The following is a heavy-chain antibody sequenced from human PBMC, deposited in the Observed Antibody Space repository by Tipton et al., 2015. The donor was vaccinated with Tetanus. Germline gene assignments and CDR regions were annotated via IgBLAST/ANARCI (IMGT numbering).Heavy chain of an antibody. CDR1: GGSPRSGDYQ. CDR3: ARHLYGYWFDP. CDR2: IYFEGST. J-gene: IGHJ5*02. V-gene: IGHV4-30-2*03. Sequence: TLSLTCSVSGGSPRSGDYQWNWIRQPPGRGLEWIASIYFEGSTYYSPSLKSRVTIAVDRSQNVFSLNLTSVTAADTAVYYCARHLYGYWFDPWGQGALVTVSS. D-gene: IGHD3-10*01.